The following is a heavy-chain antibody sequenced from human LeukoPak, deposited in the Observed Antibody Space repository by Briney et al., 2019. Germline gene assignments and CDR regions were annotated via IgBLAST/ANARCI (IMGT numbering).Heavy chain of an antibody. J-gene: IGHJ5*02. CDR3: ARGGIAAAGDT. Sequence: PGGCLRLSRAASGFTFSSYEMNWVGQAPGNGLEGVSYISSSGSTIYYADSVKGRFTISRDNAKNSLYLQMNSLRAEDTAVYYCARGGIAAAGDTWGQGTLVTVSS. D-gene: IGHD6-13*01. CDR1: GFTFSSYE. CDR2: ISSSGSTI. V-gene: IGHV3-48*03.